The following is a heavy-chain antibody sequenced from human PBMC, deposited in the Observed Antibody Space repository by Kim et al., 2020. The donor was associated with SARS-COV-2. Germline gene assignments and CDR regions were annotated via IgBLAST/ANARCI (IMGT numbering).Heavy chain of an antibody. J-gene: IGHJ5*02. Sequence: SETLSLTCTVSGGSISSYYWSWIRQPPGKGLEWIGYIYYSGSTNYNPSLKSRVTISVDTSKNQFSLKLSSVTAADTAVYYCARSVGYCSSTSCYDIWWFDPWGQGTLVTVSS. D-gene: IGHD2-2*03. V-gene: IGHV4-59*13. CDR1: GGSISSYY. CDR3: ARSVGYCSSTSCYDIWWFDP. CDR2: IYYSGST.